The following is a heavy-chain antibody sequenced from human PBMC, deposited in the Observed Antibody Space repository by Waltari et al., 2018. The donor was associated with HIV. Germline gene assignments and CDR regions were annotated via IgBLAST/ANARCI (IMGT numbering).Heavy chain of an antibody. CDR2: IRTKANSYAT. CDR1: GFHFSGST. J-gene: IGHJ4*02. CDR3: TRLVAAVAGTGY. V-gene: IGHV3-73*01. D-gene: IGHD6-19*01. Sequence: EVQLVESGGGLVQPGGSLKLSCAASGFHFSGSTRHWGRQASGKGLEWVGRIRTKANSYATAYAASVKGRFIISRDDSKNTAYLQMNNLKTEDTAVYYCTRLVAAVAGTGYWGQGTLVTVSS.